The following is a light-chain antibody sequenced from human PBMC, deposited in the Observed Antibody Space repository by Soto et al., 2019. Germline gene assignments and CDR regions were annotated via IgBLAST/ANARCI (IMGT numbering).Light chain of an antibody. CDR1: QSVSSSY. V-gene: IGKV3-20*01. CDR3: QQYGSSGT. J-gene: IGKJ1*01. Sequence: EIVLTQSPGTLSVSPGERATLSCRASQSVSSSYLAWYQQKPGQAPRLLIYGASSRATGIPDRFSGSGSGTDFTLTISRLEPEDLAVYYCQQYGSSGTFGQGTKVDI. CDR2: GAS.